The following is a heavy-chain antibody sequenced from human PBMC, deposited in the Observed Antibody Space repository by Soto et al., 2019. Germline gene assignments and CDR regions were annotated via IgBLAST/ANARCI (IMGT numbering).Heavy chain of an antibody. CDR3: ARGLNDFWSGYPELFDY. J-gene: IGHJ4*02. CDR2: IIPIFGTA. D-gene: IGHD3-3*01. V-gene: IGHV1-69*13. CDR1: GGTFSSYA. Sequence: GASVKVSCKASGGTFSSYAISWVRQAPGQGLEWMGGIIPIFGTANYAQKFQGRVTITADESTSTAYMELSSLRSEDTAVYYCARGLNDFWSGYPELFDYWGQGTLVTVSS.